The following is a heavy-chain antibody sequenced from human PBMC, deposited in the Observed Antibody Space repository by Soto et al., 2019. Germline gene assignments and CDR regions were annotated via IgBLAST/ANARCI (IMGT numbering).Heavy chain of an antibody. CDR3: ARLPPSYCGGDCDHFDY. CDR1: GYTFTSYG. Sequence: QVQLVQSGAEVKKPGASVKVSCKASGYTFTSYGISWVRQAPGQGLEWMGWISAYNGNTKYAQKLQGRVTMTTDTCPSTADMELRSLRSDDTAVYYCARLPPSYCGGDCDHFDYWGQGTLVTVSS. V-gene: IGHV1-18*01. J-gene: IGHJ4*02. CDR2: ISAYNGNT. D-gene: IGHD2-21*02.